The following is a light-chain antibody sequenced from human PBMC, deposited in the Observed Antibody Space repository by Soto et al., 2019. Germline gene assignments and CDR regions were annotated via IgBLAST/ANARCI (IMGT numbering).Light chain of an antibody. CDR3: QQYGGSPRT. Sequence: EIVLTQSPGTLSLSPGETATLSCRASQSVNSNYLAWYQQKPGQAPRLLIYGASTRAAGISDRFSGTGSGTDFTLTISSLEPADFALHYCQQYGGSPRTFGQGTKVELK. CDR2: GAS. V-gene: IGKV3-20*01. CDR1: QSVNSNY. J-gene: IGKJ1*01.